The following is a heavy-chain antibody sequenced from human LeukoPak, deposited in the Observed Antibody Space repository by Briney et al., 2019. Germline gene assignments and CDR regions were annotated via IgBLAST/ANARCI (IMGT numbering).Heavy chain of an antibody. CDR3: ARVNYDFWSGYYGSWFDP. CDR1: GGSISSDTYY. Sequence: SETLSLTCTASGGSISSDTYYWGWIRQPPGKGLEWIGSIHYSGSSYYKPSLKSRVTMSVDTSQNQFALKLSSVTAADTALYYCARVNYDFWSGYYGSWFDPWGQGTLVTVSS. V-gene: IGHV4-39*06. D-gene: IGHD3-3*01. J-gene: IGHJ5*02. CDR2: IHYSGSS.